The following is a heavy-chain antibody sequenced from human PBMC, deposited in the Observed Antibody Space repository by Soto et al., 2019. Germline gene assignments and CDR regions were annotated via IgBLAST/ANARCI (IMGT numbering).Heavy chain of an antibody. CDR1: GGSISSGDYY. V-gene: IGHV4-30-4*01. CDR2: IYYSGST. D-gene: IGHD4-4*01. Sequence: QVQLQESGPGLVKPSQTLSLTCTVSGGSISSGDYYWSWIRQPPGKGLEWIGYIYYSGSTYYNPSLKSRVTISVDTSKNQFSMKLSSVTAADTAVYYCAGRDHDYRFASDFWGQGTLVTVSS. CDR3: AGRDHDYRFASDF. J-gene: IGHJ4*02.